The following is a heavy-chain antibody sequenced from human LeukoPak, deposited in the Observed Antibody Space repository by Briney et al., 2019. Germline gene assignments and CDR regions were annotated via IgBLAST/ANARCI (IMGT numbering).Heavy chain of an antibody. CDR3: AILNYGDSDRYFDY. J-gene: IGHJ4*02. CDR1: GGSFSGYY. CDR2: INHSGST. D-gene: IGHD4-17*01. Sequence: PSETLSLTCAVYGGSFSGYYWSWIRQPPGKGLEWIGEINHSGSTNYNPSLKSRVTISVDTSKNQFSLKLSSVTAADTAVYYCAILNYGDSDRYFDYWGQGTLVTVSS. V-gene: IGHV4-34*01.